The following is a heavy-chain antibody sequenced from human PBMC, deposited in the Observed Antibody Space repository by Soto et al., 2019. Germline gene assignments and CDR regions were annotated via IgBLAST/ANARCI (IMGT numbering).Heavy chain of an antibody. CDR1: GFRFSSSW. CDR3: ASWADAADEDYFHH. CDR2: INQGGSQK. D-gene: IGHD3-16*01. V-gene: IGHV3-7*03. J-gene: IGHJ1*01. Sequence: EVQLVESGGGLVQPGGSQRLSCAGSGFRFSSSWMSWIRQAPGKGLEWVAHINQGGSQKYYVDSAKGRFTISRDNAKTSLYLQMNNLRAEDTATYYCASWADAADEDYFHHWGQGTLVTVSS.